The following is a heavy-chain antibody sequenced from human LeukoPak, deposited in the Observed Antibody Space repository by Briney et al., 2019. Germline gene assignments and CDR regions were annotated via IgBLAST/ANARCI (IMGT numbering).Heavy chain of an antibody. Sequence: PGGSLRLSCAASGFTVSSNYMSWVRQAPGKGLEWVSVIYSGGSTYYADSVKGRFTISRDNSKNTLYLQMNSLRAEDTAVYYCARDRNIVGATKAFDIWGQGTMVTVSS. CDR2: IYSGGST. J-gene: IGHJ3*02. CDR1: GFTVSSNY. V-gene: IGHV3-53*01. D-gene: IGHD1-26*01. CDR3: ARDRNIVGATKAFDI.